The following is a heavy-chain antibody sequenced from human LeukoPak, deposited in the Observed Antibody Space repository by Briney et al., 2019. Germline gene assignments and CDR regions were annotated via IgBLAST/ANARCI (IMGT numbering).Heavy chain of an antibody. D-gene: IGHD4-23*01. Sequence: PSETLSLTCTVSGGSISSYYWSWIRQPPGKGLEWIGYIYYSGSTNYNPSLKSRVTISVDTSKNQFSLKLSSVTAADTAVYYCAKVESVGTMDYWGQGTLVTVSS. J-gene: IGHJ4*02. CDR3: AKVESVGTMDY. CDR1: GGSISSYY. V-gene: IGHV4-59*08. CDR2: IYYSGST.